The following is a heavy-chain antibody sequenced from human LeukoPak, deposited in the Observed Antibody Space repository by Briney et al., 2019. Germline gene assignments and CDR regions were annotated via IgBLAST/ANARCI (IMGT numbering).Heavy chain of an antibody. CDR3: ARCESNWFDP. V-gene: IGHV4-59*01. Sequence: SETPSLTCTVSGGSINTYYWSWLRQPPGKGLVWIGYVHYIGTTNYNPSLKSRVTISVDTSKNQFSLKLSSVTAADTAAYYCARCESNWFDPWGQGTLVTVSS. CDR1: GGSINTYY. CDR2: VHYIGTT. J-gene: IGHJ5*02.